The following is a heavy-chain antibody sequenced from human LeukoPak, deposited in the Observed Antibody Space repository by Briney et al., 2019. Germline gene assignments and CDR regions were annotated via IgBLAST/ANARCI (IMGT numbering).Heavy chain of an antibody. D-gene: IGHD3-9*01. CDR2: IYSGWST. CDR3: ARDRREDYDILTGYYRVQYFDY. V-gene: IGHV3-66*01. Sequence: PGGSLRLSCAASGFTDSSYYMSWVRQAPGKGLEWVSDIYSGWSTYSADSMKGRFTNYRDNSKGTLSIQMNSLRAEVTAVYYCARDRREDYDILTGYYRVQYFDYWGQGTLVTVSS. J-gene: IGHJ4*02. CDR1: GFTDSSYY.